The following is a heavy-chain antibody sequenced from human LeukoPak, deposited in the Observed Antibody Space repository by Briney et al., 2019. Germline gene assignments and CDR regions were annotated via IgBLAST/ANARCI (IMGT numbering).Heavy chain of an antibody. J-gene: IGHJ4*02. D-gene: IGHD1-26*01. CDR2: ISAYNGNT. CDR1: GYTFTSYG. Sequence: GASVKVSCKASGYTFTSYGISWVRQAPGQGLEWMGWISAYNGNTNYAQKFQGRVTMTRDTSISTAYMELSRLRSDDAAVYYCARRSGSYYGYYFDYWGQGTLVTVSS. V-gene: IGHV1-18*01. CDR3: ARRSGSYYGYYFDY.